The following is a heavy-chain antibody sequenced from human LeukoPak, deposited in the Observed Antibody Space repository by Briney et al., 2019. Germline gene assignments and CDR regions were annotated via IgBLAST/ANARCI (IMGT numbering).Heavy chain of an antibody. CDR2: GFYSGSA. D-gene: IGHD4-17*01. CDR1: GVSISGSSEY. V-gene: IGHV4-39*01. CDR3: ARLRGAMTPVTSDFDY. J-gene: IGHJ4*02. Sequence: PAETLSLTCTVSGVSISGSSEYWAWLRQPPGKGLEWIGSGFYSGSAYYNPSLKSRVTISVDTSKHQYSLNLSPVTAADTAVDYCARLRGAMTPVTSDFDYWGQGTLVTVSS.